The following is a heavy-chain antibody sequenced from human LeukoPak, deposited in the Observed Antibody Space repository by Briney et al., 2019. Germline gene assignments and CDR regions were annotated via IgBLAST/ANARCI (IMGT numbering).Heavy chain of an antibody. CDR2: IYYSGST. D-gene: IGHD3-10*01. J-gene: IGHJ4*02. Sequence: SETLSLTCTVSGGSISSSSYYWGWIRQPPGKGLEWIGSIYYSGSTYYNPSLKSRVTISVDTSKNQFSLKLSSVTAADTAVYYCARRPDPGFGELLSPHFDYWGQGTLVTVSS. CDR1: GGSISSSSYY. V-gene: IGHV4-39*07. CDR3: ARRPDPGFGELLSPHFDY.